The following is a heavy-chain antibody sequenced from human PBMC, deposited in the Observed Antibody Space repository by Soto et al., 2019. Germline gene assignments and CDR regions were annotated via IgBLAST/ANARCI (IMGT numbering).Heavy chain of an antibody. D-gene: IGHD2-2*01. V-gene: IGHV3-30-3*01. CDR3: ARDGPPAFDY. CDR2: ISYDGSNK. CDR1: GFTFSSYA. J-gene: IGHJ4*02. Sequence: QVQLVESGGGVVQPGRSLRLSCAASGFTFSSYAMHWVRQAPGKGLEWVAVISYDGSNKYYADSVKGRFTISRDNSKNTLYLQMTSLRAEDTAVYYCARDGPPAFDYWGQGTLVTVSS.